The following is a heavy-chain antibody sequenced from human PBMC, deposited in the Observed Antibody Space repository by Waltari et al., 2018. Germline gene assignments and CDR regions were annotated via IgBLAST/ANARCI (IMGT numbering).Heavy chain of an antibody. J-gene: IGHJ3*02. D-gene: IGHD1-1*01. CDR2: IYYRGST. V-gene: IGHV4-39*01. Sequence: QLQLQSSGPGLVTPPDPLSLTCHAPSGSISRRRYYWAGIPPPHGTGPDWIGCIYYRGSTYYNPALTSRVTISVDTSKTQFSVKLSSVTAADTAVYYCVGSSPSYNWNDVGSLPNDAFDIWGQGTMVTVSS. CDR3: VGSSPSYNWNDVGSLPNDAFDI. CDR1: SGSISRRRYY.